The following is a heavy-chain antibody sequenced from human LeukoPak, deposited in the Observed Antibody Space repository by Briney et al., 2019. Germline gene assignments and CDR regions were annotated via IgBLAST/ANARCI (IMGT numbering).Heavy chain of an antibody. CDR1: GGSISSRTYS. CDR2: VYYNGKT. D-gene: IGHD2-2*01. Sequence: PSETLSLTCTVSGGSISSRTYSWSWIRQPAGRGLEWLGRVYYNGKTNYSPSLKSRVTMSVDTSKNQFSLNLNSVTAADTALYYCARESGIVPAAGSRHFDPWGQGTLVTVSS. J-gene: IGHJ5*02. V-gene: IGHV4-61*02. CDR3: ARESGIVPAAGSRHFDP.